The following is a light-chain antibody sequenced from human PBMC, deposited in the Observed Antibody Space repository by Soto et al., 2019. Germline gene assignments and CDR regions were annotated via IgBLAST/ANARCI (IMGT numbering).Light chain of an antibody. CDR3: QQVKYSPQT. J-gene: IGKJ1*01. CDR2: PAS. Sequence: DIQMTQSPSSVSASVGERVTISCRASQDIGSWLAWYQQRPGEAPKLLIYPASSLESGFPSRLSGSGSGADFTLTISSLQPEDVATYYCQQVKYSPQTFGQGTKVEIK. V-gene: IGKV1-12*01. CDR1: QDIGSW.